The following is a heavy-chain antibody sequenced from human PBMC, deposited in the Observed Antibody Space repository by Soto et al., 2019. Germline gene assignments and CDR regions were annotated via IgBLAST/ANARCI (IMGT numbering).Heavy chain of an antibody. J-gene: IGHJ4*02. Sequence: EVQLLESGGGLVQPGGSLRLSCAASGFTFSSYAMSWVRQAPGKGLEWVSAISGSGGSTYYADSVKGRFTISRDNSKNTLYLQMNSLRAEDTAVYYCAKGYDNYYDSSGRTYYFDYWGQGTLVTVSS. CDR3: AKGYDNYYDSSGRTYYFDY. CDR1: GFTFSSYA. V-gene: IGHV3-23*01. CDR2: ISGSGGST. D-gene: IGHD3-22*01.